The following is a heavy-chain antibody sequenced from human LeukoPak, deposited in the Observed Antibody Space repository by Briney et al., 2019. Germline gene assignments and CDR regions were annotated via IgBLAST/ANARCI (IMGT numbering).Heavy chain of an antibody. V-gene: IGHV1-69*13. CDR2: IIPIFGTA. J-gene: IGHJ6*02. CDR1: GGTFSSYA. D-gene: IGHD3-3*01. CDR3: ARGTIFGLTRWGEDV. Sequence: ASVKVSCKASGGTFSSYAISWVRQAPGQGLEWMGGIIPIFGTANYAQKFQGRVTITADESTSTAYMELSSLRSEDTAVYYCARGTIFGLTRWGEDVWGQGTTVTVSS.